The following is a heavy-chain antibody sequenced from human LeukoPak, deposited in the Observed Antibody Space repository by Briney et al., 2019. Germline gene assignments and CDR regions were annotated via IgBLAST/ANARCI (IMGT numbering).Heavy chain of an antibody. Sequence: SVKVSCKASGYTFTSYDINWVRQATGRGLEWMGGIIPIFGTANYAQKFQGRVTITADESTSTAYMELSSLRSEDTAVYYCARALFTRYYGSGSYPNDCYYYYMDVWGKGTTVTISS. J-gene: IGHJ6*03. D-gene: IGHD3-10*01. V-gene: IGHV1-69*13. CDR1: GYTFTSYD. CDR3: ARALFTRYYGSGSYPNDCYYYYMDV. CDR2: IIPIFGTA.